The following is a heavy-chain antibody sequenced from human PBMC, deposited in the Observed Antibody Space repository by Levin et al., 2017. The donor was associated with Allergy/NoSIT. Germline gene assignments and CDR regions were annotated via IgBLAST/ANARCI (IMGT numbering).Heavy chain of an antibody. J-gene: IGHJ6*02. Sequence: PSETLSLTCTVSGGSFSSGSYYWSWIRQPPGKGLEWIGYIYYSGSTNYNPSLKSRVTISVDTSKNQFSLKLSSVTAADTAVYYCAREQKSSSWFAGYYGMDVWGQGTTVTVSS. CDR1: GGSFSSGSYY. CDR3: AREQKSSSWFAGYYGMDV. V-gene: IGHV4-61*01. CDR2: IYYSGST. D-gene: IGHD6-13*01.